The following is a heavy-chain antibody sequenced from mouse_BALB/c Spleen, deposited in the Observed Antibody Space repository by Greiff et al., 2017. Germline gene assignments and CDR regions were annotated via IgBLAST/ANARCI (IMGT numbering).Heavy chain of an antibody. V-gene: IGHV5-4*02. CDR3: ARDDYGSSRRFAY. J-gene: IGHJ3*01. Sequence: EVKLMESGGGLVKPGGSLKLSCAASGFTFSDYYMYWVRQTPEKRLEWVATISDGGSYTYYPDSVKGRFTISRDNAKNNLYLQMSSLKSEDTAMYYCARDDYGSSRRFAYWGQGTLVTVSA. CDR1: GFTFSDYY. D-gene: IGHD1-1*01. CDR2: ISDGGSYT.